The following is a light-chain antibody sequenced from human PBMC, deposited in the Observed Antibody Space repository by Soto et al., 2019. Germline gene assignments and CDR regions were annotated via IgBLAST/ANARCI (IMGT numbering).Light chain of an antibody. CDR2: LGS. J-gene: IGKJ5*01. Sequence: VGAQYPLSLPVTPGEPASISCRSSQSLLHSNGYNYLDWYLQKPGQSPQLLIYLGSNRSSGVPDRFSGSGSGTDFTLKISRVEAEDVGVYYCMQALETLSITFGEGTRLEIK. V-gene: IGKV2-28*01. CDR1: QSLLHSNGYNY. CDR3: MQALETLSIT.